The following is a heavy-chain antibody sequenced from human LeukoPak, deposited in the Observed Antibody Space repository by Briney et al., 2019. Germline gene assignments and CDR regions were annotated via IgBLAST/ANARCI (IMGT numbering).Heavy chain of an antibody. CDR2: IKHDGSEK. J-gene: IGHJ4*02. D-gene: IGHD4-11*01. CDR1: GFTFSRYW. V-gene: IGHV3-7*01. Sequence: GGSLRLSCAASGFTFSRYWMSWVRQAPGKRLEWVVNIKHDGSEKYYVDSVKGRFTISRDNAKNSLSLQMNSLRVEDTALYYCARESDHSNYPGTFDHWGPGTLVAVSS. CDR3: ARESDHSNYPGTFDH.